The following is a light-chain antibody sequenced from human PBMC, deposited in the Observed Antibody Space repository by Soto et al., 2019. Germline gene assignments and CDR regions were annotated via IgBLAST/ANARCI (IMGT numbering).Light chain of an antibody. J-gene: IGKJ1*01. CDR2: AAS. V-gene: IGKV3-20*01. Sequence: EIVMTQSPVTLSVSPGERATLSCRASQTISSNLAWYQQKPGQAPRLLIYAASSRATGIPDRFSGGGSGTDFTLTISRLEPEDFAVYYCQQYGSSPSTFGQGTKVDNK. CDR3: QQYGSSPST. CDR1: QTISSN.